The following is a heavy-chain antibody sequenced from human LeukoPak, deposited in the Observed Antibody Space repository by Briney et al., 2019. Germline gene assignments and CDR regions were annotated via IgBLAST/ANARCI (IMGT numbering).Heavy chain of an antibody. V-gene: IGHV3-21*01. CDR3: ARVGATSWAPFDY. Sequence: GGSLRLSCAVSGFTFSRFSMTWVRQAPGKGLEWVSSISSSSSYIYYRDSVKGRFTISRDNAKNSLYLQMHSLRAEDTAVYYYARVGATSWAPFDYWGQGTLVTVSS. CDR1: GFTFSRFS. D-gene: IGHD1-26*01. CDR2: ISSSSSYI. J-gene: IGHJ4*02.